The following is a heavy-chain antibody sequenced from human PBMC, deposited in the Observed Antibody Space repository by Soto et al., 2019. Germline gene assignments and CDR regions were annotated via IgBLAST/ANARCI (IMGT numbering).Heavy chain of an antibody. V-gene: IGHV3-23*01. D-gene: IGHD3-10*01. CDR2: ISASGGNT. J-gene: IGHJ4*02. CDR3: AKSGSHSYFDY. CDR1: AFTFGSYA. Sequence: GGSLRLSCAASAFTFGSYAMSWVRQAPGKGLEWVSSISASGGNTYYADSVKGRFTISRGNSKNTLYLQINSLRAEDTAVYYCAKSGSHSYFDYWGQGTLVTDSS.